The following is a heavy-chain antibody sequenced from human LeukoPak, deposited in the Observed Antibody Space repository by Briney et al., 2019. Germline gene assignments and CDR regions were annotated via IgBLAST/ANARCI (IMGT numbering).Heavy chain of an antibody. CDR1: DYSISSDYY. V-gene: IGHV4-38-2*02. D-gene: IGHD2-15*01. J-gene: IGHJ3*02. Sequence: SETLSLTCTVSDYSISSDYYWGWIRQPPGKGLQWIASIFHSGRTYYNPSLKSRVTISVDTSKNQFSLKLSSMTAADTAVYYCARDLSGCSGGSCYSVDAFDIWGQGTMVTVSS. CDR2: IFHSGRT. CDR3: ARDLSGCSGGSCYSVDAFDI.